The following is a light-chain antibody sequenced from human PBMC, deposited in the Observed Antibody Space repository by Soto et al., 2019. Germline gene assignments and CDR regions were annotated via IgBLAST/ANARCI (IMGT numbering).Light chain of an antibody. V-gene: IGKV1-9*01. J-gene: IGKJ4*01. Sequence: DIQLTQSPSFLSASVGDRVTITCQASQGISSYLAWYQQKPGKAPKLLIYAASTLQSGVPSRFSGSGSGTEFTLTISSLQPDDFATYYCQQYNSYPLTFGGGTKVDIK. CDR1: QGISSY. CDR2: AAS. CDR3: QQYNSYPLT.